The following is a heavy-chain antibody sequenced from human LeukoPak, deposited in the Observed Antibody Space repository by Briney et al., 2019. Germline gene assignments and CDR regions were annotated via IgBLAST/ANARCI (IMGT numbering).Heavy chain of an antibody. CDR1: GGSISSGGYY. Sequence: SQTLSLTCTVSGGSISSGGYYWSWIRQPPGKGLEWIGYIYHSGSTYYNPSLKSRVTISVDRSKNQFSLKLSSVTAADTAVYYCARLQLGIAAAGRVHVFDYWGQGTLVTVSS. CDR2: IYHSGST. J-gene: IGHJ4*02. CDR3: ARLQLGIAAAGRVHVFDY. V-gene: IGHV4-30-2*01. D-gene: IGHD6-13*01.